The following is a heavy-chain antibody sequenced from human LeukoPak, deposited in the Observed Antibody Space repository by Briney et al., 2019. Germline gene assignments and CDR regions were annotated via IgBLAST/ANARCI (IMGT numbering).Heavy chain of an antibody. D-gene: IGHD6-19*01. Sequence: GGSLRLSCAASGFTFSGYSMNWVRQAPGKGLEWVSSISSSSSYIYYADSVKGRFTISRDNAKNSLYLQMNSLRAEDTAVYYCATSITAVAGTDYWGEGTLVTVSS. CDR1: GFTFSGYS. J-gene: IGHJ4*02. V-gene: IGHV3-21*01. CDR2: ISSSSSYI. CDR3: ATSITAVAGTDY.